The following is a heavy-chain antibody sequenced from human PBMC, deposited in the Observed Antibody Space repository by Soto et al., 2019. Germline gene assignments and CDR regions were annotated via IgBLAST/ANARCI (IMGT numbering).Heavy chain of an antibody. CDR1: GGSISSGGYY. Sequence: QVQLQESGPGLVKPSQTLSLTCTVSGGSISSGGYYWSWIRQHPGKGLEWIGYIYYSGSTYYNPFLKSRVTISVDTSKNQFSLKLSSVTAADTAVYYCASWIPYCSSTSCPPDDYYYMDVWGKGTTVTVSS. CDR3: ASWIPYCSSTSCPPDDYYYMDV. J-gene: IGHJ6*03. CDR2: IYYSGST. V-gene: IGHV4-31*03. D-gene: IGHD2-2*01.